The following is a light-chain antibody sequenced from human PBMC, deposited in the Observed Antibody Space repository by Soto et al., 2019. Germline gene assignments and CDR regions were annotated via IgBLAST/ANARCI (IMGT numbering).Light chain of an antibody. J-gene: IGKJ2*01. CDR1: QRVSSN. Sequence: EIVMTQSPATLSVSPGGSATLSCRASQRVSSNLAWYRQKPGQAPTLLIYRASTRATGIPATFGGSGSGTEFTLTISSLQSGDFAVYYCQQYNKWPYTFGQGTKLEI. V-gene: IGKV3-15*01. CDR3: QQYNKWPYT. CDR2: RAS.